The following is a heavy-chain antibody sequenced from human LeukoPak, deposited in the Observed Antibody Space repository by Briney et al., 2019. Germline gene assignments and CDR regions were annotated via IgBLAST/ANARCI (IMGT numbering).Heavy chain of an antibody. CDR2: IYYSGST. CDR3: AGRYYYDSSGYYRYYYYGMDV. D-gene: IGHD3-22*01. CDR1: GGSISSGGYY. Sequence: SETLSLTCTVSGGSISSGGYYWSWIRQHPGKGLEWIGYIYYSGSTYYNPSLKSRVTISVDTSKNQFSLKLSSVTAADTAVYYCAGRYYYDSSGYYRYYYYGMDVWGQGTTVTVSS. V-gene: IGHV4-31*03. J-gene: IGHJ6*02.